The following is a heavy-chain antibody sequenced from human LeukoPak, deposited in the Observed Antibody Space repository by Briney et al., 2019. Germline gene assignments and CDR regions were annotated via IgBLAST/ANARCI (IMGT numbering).Heavy chain of an antibody. CDR3: ARVPLIRLIEGPFDY. J-gene: IGHJ4*02. CDR2: INPNSGGT. V-gene: IGHV1-2*02. CDR1: GYTFTGYY. Sequence: ASVKVSGKASGYTFTGYYMHWVRQAPGQGLEWMGWINPNSGGTNYAQKFQGRVTMTRDTSISTAYMELSRLRSDDTAVYYCARVPLIRLIEGPFDYWGQGTLVTVSS.